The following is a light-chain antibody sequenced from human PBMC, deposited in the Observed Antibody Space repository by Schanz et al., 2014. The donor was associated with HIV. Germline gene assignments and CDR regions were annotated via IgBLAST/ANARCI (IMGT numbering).Light chain of an antibody. J-gene: IGKJ1*01. CDR3: QQYGSSPL. V-gene: IGKV3-20*01. CDR1: QSISSY. CDR2: GAS. Sequence: EIVLTQFPATLSLSPGERATLSCRASQSISSYLAWYQQKPGQAPRLLIYGASSRATGIPDRFSGSGSGTDFTLTISRLEPEDFAVYYCQQYGSSPLFGQGTKVEIK.